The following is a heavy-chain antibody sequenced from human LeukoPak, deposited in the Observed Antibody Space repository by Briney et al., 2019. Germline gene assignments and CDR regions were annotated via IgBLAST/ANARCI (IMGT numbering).Heavy chain of an antibody. CDR3: AGVSSGWYNWFDP. J-gene: IGHJ5*02. CDR2: IYYSGST. Sequence: PSETLSLTCTVSGVSISSYYWSWIRQSPGKGLEWIGYIYYSGSTNYSPSLKNRVTISVDTSKNQFSLKLNSVTAADTAVYYCAGVSSGWYNWFDPWGQGTLVTVSS. D-gene: IGHD6-19*01. CDR1: GVSISSYY. V-gene: IGHV4-59*01.